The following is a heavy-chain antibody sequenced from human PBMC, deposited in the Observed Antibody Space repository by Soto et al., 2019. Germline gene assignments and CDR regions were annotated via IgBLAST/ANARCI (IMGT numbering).Heavy chain of an antibody. CDR2: INHSGST. V-gene: IGHV4-34*01. Sequence: PSETLSLTCAVYGGSFSGYYWSWIRQPPGKGLEWIGEINHSGSTNYNPSLKSRVTISVDTSKNQFSLKLSSVTAADTAVYYCARAYDYIWGSYRYTEPPFKFWGQGTLVTVSS. CDR1: GGSFSGYY. J-gene: IGHJ4*02. D-gene: IGHD3-16*02. CDR3: ARAYDYIWGSYRYTEPPFKF.